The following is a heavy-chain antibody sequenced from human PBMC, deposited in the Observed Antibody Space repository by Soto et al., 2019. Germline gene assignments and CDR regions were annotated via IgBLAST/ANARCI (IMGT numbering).Heavy chain of an antibody. V-gene: IGHV4-39*01. Sequence: SETLSLTCTVSGGSLGSSSYYWGWIRQSPGKGLEWIGNIYYSGNTFYNPSLKSRVTISVDTSKNQFYLHLSSVTAADTAIFYCASIAAPGTTHFDFWGQGTLVTVSS. D-gene: IGHD6-13*01. J-gene: IGHJ4*02. CDR2: IYYSGNT. CDR3: ASIAAPGTTHFDF. CDR1: GGSLGSSSYY.